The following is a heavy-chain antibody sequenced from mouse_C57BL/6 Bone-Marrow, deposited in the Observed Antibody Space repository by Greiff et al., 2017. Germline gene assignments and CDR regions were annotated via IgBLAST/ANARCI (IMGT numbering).Heavy chain of an antibody. CDR3: AINWDNAMDY. CDR2: IHPNSGST. CDR1: GYTFTSSW. J-gene: IGHJ4*01. V-gene: IGHV1-64*01. Sequence: VQLQQPGAELVKPGASVKLSCKASGYTFTSSWMHWVKQRPGQGLEWIGMIHPNSGSTNYNEKFKSKATLTVDKSSSTAYMQLSSLTSEDSAVYYCAINWDNAMDYWGQGTSVTVSS. D-gene: IGHD4-1*02.